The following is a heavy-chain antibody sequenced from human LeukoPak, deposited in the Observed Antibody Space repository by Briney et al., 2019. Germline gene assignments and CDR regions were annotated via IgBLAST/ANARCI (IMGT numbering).Heavy chain of an antibody. J-gene: IGHJ4*02. CDR2: IIPIFGTA. CDR1: GGTFSSYA. D-gene: IGHD6-13*01. Sequence: SVKVSCKASGGTFSSYAISWVRQAPGQGLEWMGGIIPIFGTANYAQKCQGRVTITTDESTSTAYMELSSLRSEDTAVYYCAREDVGAAAGNNPDYWGQGTLVTVSS. CDR3: AREDVGAAAGNNPDY. V-gene: IGHV1-69*05.